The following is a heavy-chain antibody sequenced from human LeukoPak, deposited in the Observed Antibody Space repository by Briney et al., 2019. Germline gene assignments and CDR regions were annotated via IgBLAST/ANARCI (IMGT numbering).Heavy chain of an antibody. D-gene: IGHD2-15*01. CDR2: INPDIGVT. CDR3: ARDGTFDI. V-gene: IGHV1-2*02. CDR1: GYTFTDYY. J-gene: IGHJ3*02. Sequence: ASVKVSCKASGYTFTDYYMHWVRQAPGQGLEWMGWINPDIGVTNYPQKLQGRVAMTTETSRITACTERIRPRSDDTAVYYCARDGTFDIWGQGTMVTVSS.